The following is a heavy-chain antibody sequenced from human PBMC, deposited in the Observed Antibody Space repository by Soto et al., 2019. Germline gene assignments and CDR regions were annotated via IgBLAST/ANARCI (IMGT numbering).Heavy chain of an antibody. Sequence: QLQLQESGSRLVKSSQTLSLTCTVSGDSMTSGDYSWSWIRQIPGKGLERLGYIYRTGNTHYSPSLKSRVSISQDRSKNQFSLELTSVTAADTAVYYCARGDYQYSIDYWGQGTLVTVSS. V-gene: IGHV4-30-2*01. CDR3: ARGDYQYSIDY. CDR1: GDSMTSGDYS. J-gene: IGHJ4*02. CDR2: IYRTGNT. D-gene: IGHD2-2*01.